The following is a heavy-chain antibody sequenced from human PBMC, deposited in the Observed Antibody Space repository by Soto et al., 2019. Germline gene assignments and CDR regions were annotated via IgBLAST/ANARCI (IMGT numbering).Heavy chain of an antibody. CDR3: AREGTYYGDYGTLGY. J-gene: IGHJ4*02. Sequence: QVQLQESGPGLVKPSETLSLTCTVSGGSISSYYWSWIRQPPGKGLEWIGYIYHSGSTNYNPSLNSRVTISVDTSKNQFSLKLSSVTAADTAVYYCAREGTYYGDYGTLGYWGQGTLVTVSS. CDR1: GGSISSYY. D-gene: IGHD4-17*01. CDR2: IYHSGST. V-gene: IGHV4-59*01.